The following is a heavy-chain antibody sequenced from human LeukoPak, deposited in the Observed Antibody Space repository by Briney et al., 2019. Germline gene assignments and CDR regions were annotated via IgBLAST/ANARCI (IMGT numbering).Heavy chain of an antibody. CDR1: GGSFSGYY. V-gene: IGHV4-34*01. CDR3: ARGPTYQPIDF. J-gene: IGHJ4*02. D-gene: IGHD2-2*01. CDR2: INHSGST. Sequence: SETLSLTCAVYGGSFSGYYWSWIRQPPGKGLEWIGEINHSGSTNYNPSLKSRVTISVDTSKNQFSLKLGSVTAADTAVYYCARGPTYQPIDFWGQGTLVTVSS.